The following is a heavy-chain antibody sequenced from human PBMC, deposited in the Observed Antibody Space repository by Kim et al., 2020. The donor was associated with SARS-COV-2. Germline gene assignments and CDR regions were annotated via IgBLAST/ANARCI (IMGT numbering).Heavy chain of an antibody. V-gene: IGHV3-30-3*01. CDR1: GFTFNYYD. D-gene: IGHD3-22*01. J-gene: IGHJ3*01. CDR2: ISDGGSDK. CDR3: ARDRFYDSRGPVGF. Sequence: GGSLRLSCVGSGFTFNYYDMHWVRQAPGKGLEWVALISDGGSDKYYADSVKGRFTISRDNSKNTLFLEMTSLRREDTAIYYCARDRFYDSRGPVGFWGQGTKVTVSS.